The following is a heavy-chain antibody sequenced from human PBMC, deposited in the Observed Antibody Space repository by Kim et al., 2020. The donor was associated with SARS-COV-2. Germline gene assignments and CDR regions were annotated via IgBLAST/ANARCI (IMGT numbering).Heavy chain of an antibody. D-gene: IGHD3-22*01. CDR1: GFTVSSNY. J-gene: IGHJ1*01. CDR3: ASDYYDSSGEPGFQH. V-gene: IGHV3-53*01. CDR2: IYSGGST. Sequence: GGSLRLSCAASGFTVSSNYMSWVRQAPGKGLEWVSVIYSGGSTYYADSVKGRFTISRDNSKNTLYLQMNSLRAEDTAVYYCASDYYDSSGEPGFQHWGQGTLVTVSS.